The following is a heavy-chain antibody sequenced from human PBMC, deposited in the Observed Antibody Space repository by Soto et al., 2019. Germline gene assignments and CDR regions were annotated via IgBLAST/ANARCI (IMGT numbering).Heavy chain of an antibody. CDR2: IYSGGST. V-gene: IGHV3-53*01. Sequence: LRLSCAASGFTVRSNYMSWVRQAPGKGLEWVSVIYSGGSTYYADSVKGRFTISRDNSKNTLYLQMNSLRAEDTAVYYCARDLTYSSSSGHYYYYGMDVWGQGTTVTVSS. CDR3: ARDLTYSSSSGHYYYYGMDV. CDR1: GFTVRSNY. J-gene: IGHJ6*02. D-gene: IGHD6-13*01.